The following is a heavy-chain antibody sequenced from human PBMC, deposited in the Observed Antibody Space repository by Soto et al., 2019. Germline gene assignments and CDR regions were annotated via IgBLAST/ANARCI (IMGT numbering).Heavy chain of an antibody. Sequence: EVQMVESGGGLVQPGGSLRLSCAASGFTFSRNWMSWVRQAPGKGLEWVATINQDGSERYYVDSVKGRYTISRDNVKNQLFLQRISLRAEDTAVYFCARDDRSMIATDWGRGTVVTVSS. D-gene: IGHD3-22*01. V-gene: IGHV3-7*01. J-gene: IGHJ4*02. CDR3: ARDDRSMIATD. CDR1: GFTFSRNW. CDR2: INQDGSER.